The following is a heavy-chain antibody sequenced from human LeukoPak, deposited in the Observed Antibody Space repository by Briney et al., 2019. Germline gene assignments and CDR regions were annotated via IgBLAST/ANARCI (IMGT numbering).Heavy chain of an antibody. D-gene: IGHD5-24*01. Sequence: PGGSLRLSCAASGFSFNTYGMSWVRQAPGKGLEWVSAIGASGGSAYNADSVKGRFTISRDNSKNTLYLEMNSLRAEDTAVYFCAKGRDVYNYWYSDLWGRGTLVTVSS. CDR2: IGASGGSA. J-gene: IGHJ2*01. CDR1: GFSFNTYG. CDR3: AKGRDVYNYWYSDL. V-gene: IGHV3-23*01.